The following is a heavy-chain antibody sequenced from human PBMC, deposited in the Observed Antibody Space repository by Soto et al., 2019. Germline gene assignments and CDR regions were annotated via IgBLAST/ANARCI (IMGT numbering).Heavy chain of an antibody. D-gene: IGHD1-26*01. CDR2: IWSDGSNK. V-gene: IGHV3-33*01. Sequence: QAQLVESGGGVVQPGRSLRLSCAASGFTFSLYGMHWVRQAPGKGLEWVAVIWSDGSNKYYVDSVKGRFTISRDNSKNTLYLQMNSLRAEDTAVYYGAGDRGRGYGMDVWGQGTTVTVSS. CDR1: GFTFSLYG. J-gene: IGHJ6*02. CDR3: AGDRGRGYGMDV.